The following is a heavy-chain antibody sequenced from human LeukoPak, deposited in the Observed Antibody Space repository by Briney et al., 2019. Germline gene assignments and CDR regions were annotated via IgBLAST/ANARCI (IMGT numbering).Heavy chain of an antibody. V-gene: IGHV4-30-4*08. Sequence: SETLSLTCTVSGGSISSGDYYWSWIRQPPGKGLEWIGYIYYSGSTYYNPSLKSRVTISVDTSKNQFSLKLSSVTAADTAVYYCARVFSGFVAATLDFAEYFQHWGQGTLVTVSS. D-gene: IGHD2-15*01. CDR3: ARVFSGFVAATLDFAEYFQH. CDR2: IYYSGST. CDR1: GGSISSGDYY. J-gene: IGHJ1*01.